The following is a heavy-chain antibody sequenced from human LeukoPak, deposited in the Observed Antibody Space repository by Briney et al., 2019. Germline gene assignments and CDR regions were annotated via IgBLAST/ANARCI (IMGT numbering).Heavy chain of an antibody. Sequence: SETLFLTCTVSGGSIISSSFWWGWIRQPPGKGLEWIGSIYYSGVSYYNTSLKSRVTISVDTSKNQFSLKLSSVTAADTAVYYCARTTEAHSWRTRYYDYYMDVWGKGTTVAVSS. CDR2: IYYSGVS. D-gene: IGHD6-13*01. CDR3: ARTTEAHSWRTRYYDYYMDV. V-gene: IGHV4-39*07. CDR1: GGSIISSSFW. J-gene: IGHJ6*03.